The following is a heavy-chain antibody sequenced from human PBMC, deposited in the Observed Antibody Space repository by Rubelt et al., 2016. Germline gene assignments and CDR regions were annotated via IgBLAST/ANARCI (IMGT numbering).Heavy chain of an antibody. V-gene: IGHV1-18*01. CDR2: ISAYNGNT. Sequence: QVQLVQSGAEVKKPGASVKVSCKASGYTFTSYGISWVRQAPGQGLEWMGWISAYNGNTNYAQTLQGRVTSTTDTSTSTAYRELRSLRSDDTAVYYCARDRTWLVPGLDAFDIWGQGTMVTVSS. D-gene: IGHD6-19*01. CDR1: GYTFTSYG. CDR3: ARDRTWLVPGLDAFDI. J-gene: IGHJ3*02.